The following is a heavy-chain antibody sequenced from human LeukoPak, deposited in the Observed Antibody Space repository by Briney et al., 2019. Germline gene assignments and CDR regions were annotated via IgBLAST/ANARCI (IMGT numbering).Heavy chain of an antibody. CDR3: ATPSRTEDGDYGVC. V-gene: IGHV1-69*04. CDR2: IIPILDLA. CDR1: GGTFSSYA. Sequence: SVKVSCKASGGTFSSYAITWVRQAPGQGLEWMGRIIPILDLAHYTQKFQGRLTITADKSTNTSYMELTSLTAEDTAVYYCATPSRTEDGDYGVCWGQGTLVTVSS. D-gene: IGHD4-17*01. J-gene: IGHJ4*02.